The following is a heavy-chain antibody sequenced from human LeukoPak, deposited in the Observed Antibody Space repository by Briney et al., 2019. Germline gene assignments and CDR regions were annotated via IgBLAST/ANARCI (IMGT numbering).Heavy chain of an antibody. CDR2: IYYSGST. D-gene: IGHD2-2*01. Sequence: SETLSLTCTVSGGSISSYYWSWIRQPPGKGLEWIGYIYYSGSTNYNPSLKSRVTISVDTSKNQFSLKLSSVTAADTAVYYCARDRGVVPAFSYGMDVWGQGTTVTVSS. J-gene: IGHJ6*02. CDR1: GGSISSYY. V-gene: IGHV4-59*01. CDR3: ARDRGVVPAFSYGMDV.